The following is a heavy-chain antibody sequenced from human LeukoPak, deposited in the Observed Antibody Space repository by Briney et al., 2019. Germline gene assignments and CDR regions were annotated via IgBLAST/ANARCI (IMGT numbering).Heavy chain of an antibody. D-gene: IGHD3-22*01. V-gene: IGHV4-30-4*08. CDR1: DGSISGYY. CDR2: IYYSGST. J-gene: IGHJ4*02. CDR3: ARGSYYDSPYYFDY. Sequence: SETLSLTCTISDGSISGYYWSWIRQPPGKGLEWIGYIYYSGSTYYNPSLKSRVTISVDTSKNQFSLKLSSVTAADTAVYYCARGSYYDSPYYFDYWGQGTLVTVSS.